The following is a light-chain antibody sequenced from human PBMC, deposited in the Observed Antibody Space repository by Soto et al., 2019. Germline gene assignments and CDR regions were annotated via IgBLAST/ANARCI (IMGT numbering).Light chain of an antibody. V-gene: IGLV2-14*03. Sequence: QCALAQPASVSPASGQSNTITCPGASSDVGGSNYLSWNQQNQGKAPKPLIYDGSNRPAGVSKRLAGSKSSNTASLTVAGLQAEDWAVYYCHSYTYSHSAGFGTGTEVTVL. CDR3: HSYTYSHSAG. CDR1: SSDVGGSNY. CDR2: DGS. J-gene: IGLJ1*01.